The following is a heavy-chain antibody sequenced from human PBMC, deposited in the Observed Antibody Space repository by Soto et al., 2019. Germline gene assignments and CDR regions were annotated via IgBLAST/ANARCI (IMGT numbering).Heavy chain of an antibody. Sequence: QVQLVQSGAEVKKPGSSVKVSCKASGGTFSSYAISWVRQAPGQGLEWMGGIIPIIGTANYAQKFQGRVTTTADDSTSTAYMDLSSLRSEDTAVYYCASPPTTGNSYYSGMDVWGQGTTVTVSS. V-gene: IGHV1-69*12. J-gene: IGHJ6*02. CDR1: GGTFSSYA. CDR2: IIPIIGTA. D-gene: IGHD4-17*01. CDR3: ASPPTTGNSYYSGMDV.